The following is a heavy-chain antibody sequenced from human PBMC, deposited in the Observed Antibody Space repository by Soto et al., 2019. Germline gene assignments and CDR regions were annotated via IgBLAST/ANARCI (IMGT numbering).Heavy chain of an antibody. Sequence: PSETLSLTCSVSGSSISSYYWTWILQPPGKGLEWIGYIYYRGNTNYNPSLQSRVTISVDTSKNQFSLHLSSVTDAATAVYYCGGSRISATRSEYWGKGTLVTVSS. CDR3: GGSRISATRSEY. V-gene: IGHV4-59*08. D-gene: IGHD1-26*01. CDR2: IYYRGNT. CDR1: GSSISSYY. J-gene: IGHJ4*02.